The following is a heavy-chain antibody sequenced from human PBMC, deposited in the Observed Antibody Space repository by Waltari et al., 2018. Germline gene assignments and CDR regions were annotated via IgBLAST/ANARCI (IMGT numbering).Heavy chain of an antibody. CDR3: GRARVQGVKYFDY. V-gene: IGHV3-74*01. CDR2: IDSDGSST. D-gene: IGHD3-10*01. CDR1: GVPFSTYR. Sequence: DVQLVESGGGIAKAAGALRLACTAAGVPFSTYRMHWVRHGPGTGLMWVSRIDSDGSSTSYEDSVRGRFTISRDNAKNTLYLQMNSVRDEDTAVYYCGRARVQGVKYFDYWGRGTLVTVSS. J-gene: IGHJ4*02.